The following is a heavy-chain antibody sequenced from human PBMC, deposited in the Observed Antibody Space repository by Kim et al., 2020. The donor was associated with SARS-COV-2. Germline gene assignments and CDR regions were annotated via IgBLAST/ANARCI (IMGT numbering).Heavy chain of an antibody. D-gene: IGHD3-10*01. CDR1: GFTFSDYY. V-gene: IGHV3-11*01. J-gene: IGHJ5*02. Sequence: GGSLRLSCAASGFTFSDYYMSWIRQAPGKGLEWVSYISSSGSTIYYADSVKGRFTISRDNAKNSLYLQMNSLRAEDTAVYYCARVVPRYYYGSGSRWFDPWGQGTLVTVSS. CDR3: ARVVPRYYYGSGSRWFDP. CDR2: ISSSGSTI.